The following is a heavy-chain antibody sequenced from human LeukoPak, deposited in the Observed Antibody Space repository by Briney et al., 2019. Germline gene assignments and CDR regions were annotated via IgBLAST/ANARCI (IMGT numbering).Heavy chain of an antibody. Sequence: ASVKVSCKASGYTFTSYGISWVRQAPGQGLEWMGWISAYNGNTNYAQKLQGRVTMTTDTSTSTAYMELRSLRSDDTAVYYCARGLKNDFWSGYYNYFDYWGQGTLVTVSS. J-gene: IGHJ4*02. CDR1: GYTFTSYG. V-gene: IGHV1-18*01. D-gene: IGHD3-3*01. CDR3: ARGLKNDFWSGYYNYFDY. CDR2: ISAYNGNT.